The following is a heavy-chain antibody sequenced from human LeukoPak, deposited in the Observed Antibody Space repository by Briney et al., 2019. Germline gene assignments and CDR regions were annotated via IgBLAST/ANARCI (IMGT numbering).Heavy chain of an antibody. CDR1: GGSISSGSYY. D-gene: IGHD3-9*01. V-gene: IGHV4-61*02. CDR3: ASGLRYFDLYY. J-gene: IGHJ4*02. Sequence: SQTLSLTCTVSGGSISSGSYYWSWIRQPAGKGLEWIGRIYTSGSTNYNPSLKSRVTISVDTSKNQFSLRLSSVTAADTAVYYCASGLRYFDLYYWGQGTLVAVSS. CDR2: IYTSGST.